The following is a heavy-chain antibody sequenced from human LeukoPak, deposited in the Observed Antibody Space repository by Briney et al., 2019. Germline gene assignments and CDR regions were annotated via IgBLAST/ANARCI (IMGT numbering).Heavy chain of an antibody. J-gene: IGHJ4*02. V-gene: IGHV3-23*01. Sequence: GGSLRLSCAASGFTFSSYEMNWVRQAPGKGLEWVSTINGAGDNIYYAETVKGRFTISRDNSKNTLYLQMHSLRAEDTAIYYCAKVSVCYGCYLDYWGQGTLVTVS. CDR2: INGAGDNI. CDR1: GFTFSSYE. D-gene: IGHD3-16*01. CDR3: AKVSVCYGCYLDY.